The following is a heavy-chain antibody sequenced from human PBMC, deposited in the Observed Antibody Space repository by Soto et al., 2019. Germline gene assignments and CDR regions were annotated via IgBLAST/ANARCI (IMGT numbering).Heavy chain of an antibody. CDR3: ARGRGYSSSWHY. Sequence: QVQLQQWGAGLLKPSETLSLTCAVYGGSFSGYYWSWIRQPPGKGLEWIGEINHSGSTNYNPSLKSRVTISVDTSRNQCSLKLSSVTATDTAVYYCARGRGYSSSWHYWGQGTLVTVSS. D-gene: IGHD6-13*01. V-gene: IGHV4-34*01. CDR1: GGSFSGYY. J-gene: IGHJ4*02. CDR2: INHSGST.